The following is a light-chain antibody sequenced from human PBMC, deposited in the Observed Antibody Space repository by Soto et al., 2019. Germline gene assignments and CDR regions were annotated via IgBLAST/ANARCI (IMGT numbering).Light chain of an antibody. V-gene: IGKV3-20*01. Sequence: IVLTQSPGTLSLSPGERATLSCRASQSVSSSYLAWYQQKPGQAPRLLIYGASSRATGIHDRFSGSGSGTDFTLTISRLEPEDCAVYYCQQYGSSSETFGQGTKVEIK. CDR2: GAS. CDR3: QQYGSSSET. J-gene: IGKJ1*01. CDR1: QSVSSSY.